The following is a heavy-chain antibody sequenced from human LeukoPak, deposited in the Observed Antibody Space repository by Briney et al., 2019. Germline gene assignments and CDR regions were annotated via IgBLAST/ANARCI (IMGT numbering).Heavy chain of an antibody. V-gene: IGHV5-51*01. Sequence: GESLKIACKGSGYSFTTYWIGWVRQMPGKGLEWMGIIYPGDSDTRYSPSFQGQVTMSADKSINTAYLQWSSLKASDTAMYYCARRQGCSSTSCPPDSWGQGTLVTVSS. CDR1: GYSFTTYW. D-gene: IGHD2-2*01. CDR3: ARRQGCSSTSCPPDS. CDR2: IYPGDSDT. J-gene: IGHJ4*02.